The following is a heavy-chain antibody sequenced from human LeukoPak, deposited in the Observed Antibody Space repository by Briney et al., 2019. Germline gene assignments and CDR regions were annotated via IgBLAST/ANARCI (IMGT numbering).Heavy chain of an antibody. CDR2: INPNSGGT. J-gene: IGHJ4*02. D-gene: IGHD1-26*01. Sequence: ASMKVSCKASGYTFTGYYVHWVRQAPGQGLEWMGWINPNSGGTNYAQKFQGRVTMTRDTSISTAYMELSRLRSDDTAVYYCARENIVGAVFWIWGQGTLVTVSS. CDR3: ARENIVGAVFWI. V-gene: IGHV1-2*02. CDR1: GYTFTGYY.